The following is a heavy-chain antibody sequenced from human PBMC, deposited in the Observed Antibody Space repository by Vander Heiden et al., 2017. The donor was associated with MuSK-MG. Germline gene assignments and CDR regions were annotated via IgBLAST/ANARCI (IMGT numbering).Heavy chain of an antibody. Sequence: EVQLVASGGGLVQPGGSLRLSCAASGFTFSSYWMGWVRKAPGKGLEWVANIKQDGSERYYVDFVKGRFTISSDNAKNSLYLQMNSLRAEETAMYYCARGSVYSSGGSCYPYYFDYWGQGTLVTVSS. D-gene: IGHD2-15*01. CDR1: GFTFSSYW. CDR3: ARGSVYSSGGSCYPYYFDY. J-gene: IGHJ4*02. V-gene: IGHV3-7*01. CDR2: IKQDGSER.